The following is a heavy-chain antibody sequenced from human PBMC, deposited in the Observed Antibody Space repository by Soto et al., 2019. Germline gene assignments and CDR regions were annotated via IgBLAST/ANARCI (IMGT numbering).Heavy chain of an antibody. CDR3: ARGVVGATWWFDP. J-gene: IGHJ5*02. V-gene: IGHV4-4*02. CDR2: IYHSGST. Sequence: SSETLSLTCAVSGGSISSSNWWSWVRQPPGKGLEWIGEIYHSGSTNYNPSLKSRVTISVDKSKNQCSLKLSSVTAADTAVYYCARGVVGATWWFDPWGQGTMVTVSS. D-gene: IGHD1-26*01. CDR1: GGSISSSNW.